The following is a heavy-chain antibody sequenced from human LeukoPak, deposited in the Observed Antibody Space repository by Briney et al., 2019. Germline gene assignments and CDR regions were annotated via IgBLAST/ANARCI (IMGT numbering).Heavy chain of an antibody. J-gene: IGHJ5*02. CDR1: GFTFSSYS. CDR2: ISSSSSYI. Sequence: GGSLRLSCAASGFTFSSYSMNWVRQAPGKGLEWVLSISSSSSYIYYADSVKGRFTISRDNAKNSLYLQMNSLRAEDTAVYYCARDSGNWFDPWGQGTLVTVST. V-gene: IGHV3-21*01. CDR3: ARDSGNWFDP.